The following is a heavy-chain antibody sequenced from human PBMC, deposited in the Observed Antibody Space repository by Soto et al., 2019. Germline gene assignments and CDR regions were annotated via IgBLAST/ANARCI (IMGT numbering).Heavy chain of an antibody. CDR1: GGTFRNYA. Sequence: QVQLVQSGAEVKKPGSSVKVSCKTSGGTFRNYAISWVRQAPGQGLEWMGGIDPIFGTANYAQKFQGRVTITADESTRTSYMQLSSLRSEDTAVYYCARLTVAGEILWYFDLWGRGTLVTVSS. D-gene: IGHD6-19*01. J-gene: IGHJ2*01. CDR2: IDPIFGTA. CDR3: ARLTVAGEILWYFDL. V-gene: IGHV1-69*12.